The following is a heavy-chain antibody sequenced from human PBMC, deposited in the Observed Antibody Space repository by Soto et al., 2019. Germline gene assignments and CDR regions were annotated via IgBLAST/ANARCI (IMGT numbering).Heavy chain of an antibody. CDR1: GGTFSSYA. Sequence: GASVKVSCKASGGTFSSYAISWVRQAPGQGLEWMGGIIPIFGTANYAQKFQGRVTITADESTSTAYMELSSLRSEDTAVYYCARSPDDFWSGYENWFDPWGQGTLVTVSS. CDR3: ARSPDDFWSGYENWFDP. J-gene: IGHJ5*02. D-gene: IGHD3-3*01. V-gene: IGHV1-69*13. CDR2: IIPIFGTA.